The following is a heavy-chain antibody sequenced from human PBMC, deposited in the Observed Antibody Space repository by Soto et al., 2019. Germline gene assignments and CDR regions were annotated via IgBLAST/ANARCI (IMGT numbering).Heavy chain of an antibody. CDR2: IYAGGNT. J-gene: IGHJ4*02. CDR1: GFSVASNY. D-gene: IGHD3-9*01. Sequence: GGSLRLSCAASGFSVASNYMTWVRQAPGKGLECVSVIYAGGNTYYPDSVKGRFTISSDNSKNTLFLQMNNLRAEDTAVYYCARVTTFYDILTSSYALNYFDYWGQGTRVTVSS. CDR3: ARVTTFYDILTSSYALNYFDY. V-gene: IGHV3-53*01.